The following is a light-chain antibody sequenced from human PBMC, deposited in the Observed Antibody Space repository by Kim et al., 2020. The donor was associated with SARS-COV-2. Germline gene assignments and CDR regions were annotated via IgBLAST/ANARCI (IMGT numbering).Light chain of an antibody. Sequence: TVTISCTGSSSNIGAGYDVHWYQQLPGTAPKLLLYGNSNRPSGVPDRFSGSKSGTSASLAITGLQAEDEADYYCQSYDNSLSGYVFGTGTKVTVL. CDR3: QSYDNSLSGYV. V-gene: IGLV1-40*01. CDR1: SSNIGAGYD. CDR2: GNS. J-gene: IGLJ1*01.